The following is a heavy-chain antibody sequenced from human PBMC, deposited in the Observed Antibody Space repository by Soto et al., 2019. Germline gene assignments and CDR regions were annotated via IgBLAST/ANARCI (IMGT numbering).Heavy chain of an antibody. J-gene: IGHJ5*02. Sequence: QVQLQESGPGLLRPSETLSLTCTVSGVSIDNFFWSWIRQTPGKGLEWISYVSQGGAAAYMSEGETTSYTPSLESRATISLDLPKNQFSLKLTSVTAADTAVYYCARDRGGITVSSKPLGEWFDPWGQGTLVTVSS. CDR3: ARDRGGITVSSKPLGEWFDP. CDR1: GVSIDNFF. V-gene: IGHV4-59*01. CDR2: VSQGGAAAYMSEGETT. D-gene: IGHD3-16*01.